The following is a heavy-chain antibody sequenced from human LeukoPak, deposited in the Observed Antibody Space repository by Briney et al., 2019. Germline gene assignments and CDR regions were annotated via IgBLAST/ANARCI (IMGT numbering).Heavy chain of an antibody. CDR3: ARDYDFWSGYYTLHAFDI. J-gene: IGHJ3*02. CDR2: ISSSSSYI. Sequence: GGSLRLSCAASGFTFSSYSMNWVRQAPGKGLEWVSSISSSSSYIYYADSVKGRFTISRDNAKNSLYLQMNSLRAEDTAVYYCARDYDFWSGYYTLHAFDIWGQGTMVTVSS. V-gene: IGHV3-21*01. D-gene: IGHD3-3*01. CDR1: GFTFSSYS.